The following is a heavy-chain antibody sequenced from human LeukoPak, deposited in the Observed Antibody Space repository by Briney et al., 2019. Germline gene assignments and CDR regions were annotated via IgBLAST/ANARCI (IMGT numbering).Heavy chain of an antibody. CDR2: IYSSGST. J-gene: IGHJ6*03. CDR1: GGSISSSSYY. V-gene: IGHV4-61*02. CDR3: ASGLAARYYYYCMDV. Sequence: PSETLSLTCTVSGGSISSSSYYWGWIRQPAGKGLEWIGRIYSSGSTNYNPSLESRVTISADTSKNQFSLHLSSVTAADTAVYYCASGLAARYYYYCMDVWGKGTTVTVSS. D-gene: IGHD6-6*01.